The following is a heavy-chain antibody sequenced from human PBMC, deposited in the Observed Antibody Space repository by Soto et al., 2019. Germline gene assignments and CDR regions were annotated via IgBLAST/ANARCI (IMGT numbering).Heavy chain of an antibody. D-gene: IGHD5-12*01. CDR1: GFTFSSYA. J-gene: IGHJ6*02. V-gene: IGHV3-23*01. CDR3: AKGDFFTSSPVDDYYYGMDV. Sequence: LRLSCAASGFTFSSYAMSWVRQAPGKGLEWVSAISGSGGSTYYADSVKGRFTISRDNSKNTLYLQMNSLRAEDTAVYYCAKGDFFTSSPVDDYYYGMDVWGQGTTVTVSS. CDR2: ISGSGGST.